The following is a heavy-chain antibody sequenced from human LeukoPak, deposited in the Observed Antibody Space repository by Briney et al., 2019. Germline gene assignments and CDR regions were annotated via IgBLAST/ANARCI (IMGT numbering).Heavy chain of an antibody. V-gene: IGHV3-30*02. D-gene: IGHD3-10*01. CDR2: IRYDGSNK. CDR1: GFTFSSYG. J-gene: IGHJ5*02. CDR3: AKDYSKTSYYGSGTYYRPNWFDP. Sequence: GGSLRLSCAASGFTFSSYGMHWVRQAPGKGLEWMAFIRYDGSNKYYADSVKGRFTISRDNSKNTMYLQMNSLRAEDTAVYYCAKDYSKTSYYGSGTYYRPNWFDPWGQGTLVTVSS.